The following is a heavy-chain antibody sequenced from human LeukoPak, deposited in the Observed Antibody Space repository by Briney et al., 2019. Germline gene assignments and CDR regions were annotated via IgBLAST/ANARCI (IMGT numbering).Heavy chain of an antibody. CDR1: GFTFSPYI. D-gene: IGHD5-24*01. V-gene: IGHV3-48*04. CDR2: ISNSVSTT. CDR3: TTYGRDGYKGYY. Sequence: GGSLRLSCVASGFTFSPYIMSWVRQAPGKGLEWISYISNSVSTTYYADSVKGRFTISRDNAKNSVYLQMNSLRVEDTGVYYCTTYGRDGYKGYYWGQGTQVTVSS. J-gene: IGHJ4*02.